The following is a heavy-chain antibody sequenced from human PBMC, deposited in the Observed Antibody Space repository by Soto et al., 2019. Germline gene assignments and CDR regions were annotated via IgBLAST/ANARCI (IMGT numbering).Heavy chain of an antibody. Sequence: SETLSLTCTVSGGSISSYYWSWIRQPPGKGLEWIGYIYYSGSTNYNPSLKSRVTLSVDTSKNQFSLKLSSVTAADTAVYYCARGIGDYGMDVWGQGTTVTVSS. CDR3: ARGIGDYGMDV. CDR1: GGSISSYY. J-gene: IGHJ6*02. D-gene: IGHD4-17*01. CDR2: IYYSGST. V-gene: IGHV4-59*01.